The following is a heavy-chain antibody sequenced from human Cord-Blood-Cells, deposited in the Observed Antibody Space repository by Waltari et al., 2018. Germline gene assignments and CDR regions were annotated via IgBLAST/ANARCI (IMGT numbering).Heavy chain of an antibody. V-gene: IGHV3-30*18. CDR2: ISYEGSNK. D-gene: IGHD3-22*01. Sequence: QVQLVESGGGVVQPGRSLRLSCAASGFTFSSYGMHWVRQAPGKGLEWVAVISYEGSNKYYSDSGKGRFNISRDHSKNTLYLQMNSLRAEDTAVYYCAKSARGYDAFDIWGQGTMVTVSS. CDR1: GFTFSSYG. CDR3: AKSARGYDAFDI. J-gene: IGHJ3*02.